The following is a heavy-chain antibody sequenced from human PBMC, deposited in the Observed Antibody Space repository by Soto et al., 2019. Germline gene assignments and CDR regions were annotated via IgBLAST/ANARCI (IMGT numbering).Heavy chain of an antibody. V-gene: IGHV3-13*01. J-gene: IGHJ6*02. CDR3: ARAKGYYGMDV. Sequence: GGSLRLSCAASGFTFSSYDMHWVRQVTGKGLEWVSAIGTSGDTYYPGSVKGRFTISRESAKNSLYLQMNSLRAEDTAVYYCARAKGYYGMDVWGQGTTVTVSS. CDR2: IGTSGDT. CDR1: GFTFSSYD.